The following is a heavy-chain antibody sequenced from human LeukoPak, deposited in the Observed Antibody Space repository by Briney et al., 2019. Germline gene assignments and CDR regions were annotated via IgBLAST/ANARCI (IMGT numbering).Heavy chain of an antibody. V-gene: IGHV1-18*01. CDR3: ARDCSSEGPNYYYMDV. D-gene: IGHD6-6*01. Sequence: ASVKVSCKASGYTFTSDGISWVRQAPGQGLEWMGWISAYYGNTNYAQKLQGRVTMTTDTSTSTAYMELRSLRSDDTAVYYCARDCSSEGPNYYYMDVWGKGTTVTVSS. J-gene: IGHJ6*03. CDR2: ISAYYGNT. CDR1: GYTFTSDG.